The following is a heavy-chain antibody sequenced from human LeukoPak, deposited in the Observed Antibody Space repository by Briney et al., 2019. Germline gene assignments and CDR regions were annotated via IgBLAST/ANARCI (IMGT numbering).Heavy chain of an antibody. D-gene: IGHD4-17*01. CDR3: AKGDYGDYSYYFDY. J-gene: IGHJ4*02. V-gene: IGHV3-23*01. CDR2: ISGSGGST. Sequence: GGSLRLSCAASGFTFSSYAMSWVRQAPGKGLEWVSAISGSGGSTYYADSVKGRFTISRDNSKNTPYLQMNSLRAEDTAVYYCAKGDYGDYSYYFDYWGQGTLVTVSS. CDR1: GFTFSSYA.